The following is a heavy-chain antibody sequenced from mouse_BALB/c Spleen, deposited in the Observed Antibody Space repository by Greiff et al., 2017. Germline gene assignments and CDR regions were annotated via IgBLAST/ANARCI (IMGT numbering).Heavy chain of an antibody. Sequence: QVQLHQSGAELMKPGASVKISCKATGYTFSSYWIEWVKQRPGHGLEWIGEILPGSGSTNYNEKFKGKATFTADTSSNTAYMQLSSLTSEDSAVYYCARMNYRYEDYFDYWGQGTTLTVSS. V-gene: IGHV1-9*01. CDR3: ARMNYRYEDYFDY. J-gene: IGHJ2*01. CDR2: ILPGSGST. CDR1: GYTFSSYW. D-gene: IGHD2-14*01.